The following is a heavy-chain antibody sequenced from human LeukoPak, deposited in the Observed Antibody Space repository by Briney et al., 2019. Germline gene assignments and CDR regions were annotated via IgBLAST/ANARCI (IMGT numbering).Heavy chain of an antibody. Sequence: SSETLSLTCIVSGGSISSSIYYWAWIRQPPGKGLEWIGTVFYNGATQYSPSLRSRVTISIDTSTNQFSLKLTSVTAADTAVYHCARDQSYGDYDGYYYMDVWGKGTTVTVSS. CDR2: VFYNGAT. CDR1: GGSISSSIYY. J-gene: IGHJ6*03. CDR3: ARDQSYGDYDGYYYMDV. D-gene: IGHD4-17*01. V-gene: IGHV4-39*07.